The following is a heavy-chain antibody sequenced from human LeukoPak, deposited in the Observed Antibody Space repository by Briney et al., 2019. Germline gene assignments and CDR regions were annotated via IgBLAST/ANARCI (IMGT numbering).Heavy chain of an antibody. D-gene: IGHD1-26*01. Sequence: GESLKISCKGSGYSFTSYWIGWVRQMPGKGLEWMGIIYPGDSDTRYSPSFQGQVTISADKSISTAYLQWSSLKASDTAMYYCARLSWELQRGDYYFDYWGQGTLVTVSS. V-gene: IGHV5-51*01. J-gene: IGHJ4*02. CDR3: ARLSWELQRGDYYFDY. CDR2: IYPGDSDT. CDR1: GYSFTSYW.